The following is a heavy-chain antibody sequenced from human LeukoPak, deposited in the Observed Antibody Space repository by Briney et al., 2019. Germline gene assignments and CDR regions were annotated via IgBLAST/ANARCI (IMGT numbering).Heavy chain of an antibody. CDR2: IYHCGST. D-gene: IGHD3-3*01. CDR1: GYSISSGYY. CDR3: AIDRITIFGVVLDY. J-gene: IGHJ4*02. Sequence: PSETLSLTCTVSGYSISSGYYWGWIRQPPGKGLEWIGSIYHCGSTYYNPSLKSRVTISVDTSKNQFSLKLSSVTAADTAVYYCAIDRITIFGVVLDYWGQGTLVTVSS. V-gene: IGHV4-38-2*02.